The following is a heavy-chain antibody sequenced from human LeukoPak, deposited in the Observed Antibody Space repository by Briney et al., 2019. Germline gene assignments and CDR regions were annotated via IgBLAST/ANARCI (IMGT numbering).Heavy chain of an antibody. CDR2: IYYSGST. CDR1: GGSISSYY. CDR3: AREGLYSSGRIDY. J-gene: IGHJ4*02. D-gene: IGHD6-19*01. Sequence: SETLSLTCTVSGGSISSYYWSWIRQPPGKGLEWIGYIYYSGSTNYNPSLKSRVTISVDTSKNQFSLKLSSVTAADTAVYYCAREGLYSSGRIDYWGQGTLVTVSS. V-gene: IGHV4-59*01.